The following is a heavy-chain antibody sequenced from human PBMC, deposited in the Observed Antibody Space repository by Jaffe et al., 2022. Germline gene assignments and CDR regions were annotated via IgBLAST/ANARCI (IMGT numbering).Heavy chain of an antibody. V-gene: IGHV3-23*01. J-gene: IGHJ4*02. Sequence: EVQLLESGGGLVQPGGSLRLSCAASGFTFSSYAMSWVRQAPGKGLEWVSAISGSGGSTYYADSVKGRFTISRDNSKNTLYLQMNSLRAEDTAVYYCAKTGFCGGDCYSGFGYWGQGTLVTVSS. CDR3: AKTGFCGGDCYSGFGY. CDR1: GFTFSSYA. CDR2: ISGSGGST. D-gene: IGHD2-21*01.